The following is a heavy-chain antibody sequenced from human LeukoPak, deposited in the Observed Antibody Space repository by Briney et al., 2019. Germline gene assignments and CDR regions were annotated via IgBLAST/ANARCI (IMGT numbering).Heavy chain of an antibody. J-gene: IGHJ4*02. D-gene: IGHD3-10*01. CDR1: GFTFDDYT. CDR3: AKDHYYGSGSYSRWVYFDY. Sequence: GGSLRLSCAASGFTFDDYTMHWVRQAPGKGMEWVSLISWDGGSTYYADSVKGRFTISRDNSKNSLYLQMNSLRTEDTALYFCAKDHYYGSGSYSRWVYFDYWGQGTLVTVSS. CDR2: ISWDGGST. V-gene: IGHV3-43*01.